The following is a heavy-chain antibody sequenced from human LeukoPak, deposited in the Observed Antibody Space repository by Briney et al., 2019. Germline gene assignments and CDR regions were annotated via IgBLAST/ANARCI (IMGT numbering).Heavy chain of an antibody. Sequence: GGSLRLSCAASGFTFSSLAMSWVRQAPGKGLEWVSAISGSGGSTYYADSVKGRFTISRDNSKNTLYLQMNSLRAEDTAVYYCAKVRTGIAAAGRSIDYWGQGTLVTVSS. V-gene: IGHV3-23*01. CDR1: GFTFSSLA. CDR3: AKVRTGIAAAGRSIDY. J-gene: IGHJ4*02. CDR2: ISGSGGST. D-gene: IGHD6-13*01.